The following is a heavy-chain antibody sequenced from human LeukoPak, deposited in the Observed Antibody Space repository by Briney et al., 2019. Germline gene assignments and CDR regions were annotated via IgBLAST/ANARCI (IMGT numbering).Heavy chain of an antibody. CDR1: GYTFTGYY. V-gene: IGHV1-2*02. D-gene: IGHD5-12*01. CDR2: INPNSGGT. Sequence: ASVKVSCKASGYTFTGYYMHWVRQAPGQGLEWMGWINPNSGGTNYAQKFQGRVTMTRDTSISTAYMELSRLRSDDTAVYYCARVLYSGYDKDYFDYWAREPWSPSPQ. J-gene: IGHJ4*02. CDR3: ARVLYSGYDKDYFDY.